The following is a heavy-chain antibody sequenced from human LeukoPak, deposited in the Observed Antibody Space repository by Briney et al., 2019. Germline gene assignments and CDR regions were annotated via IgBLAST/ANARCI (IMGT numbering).Heavy chain of an antibody. Sequence: ASMKVSCKASGYTFTGYFIHWVRQAPGQGLEWMGWINPNSGGTHYAQKFQGRVTMTRDTSISTVYMELSRLRSDDTAVYYCARVLDRRDYYDSSGYYYDWGQGTLVTVSS. CDR1: GYTFTGYF. CDR2: INPNSGGT. V-gene: IGHV1-2*02. D-gene: IGHD3-22*01. J-gene: IGHJ4*02. CDR3: ARVLDRRDYYDSSGYYYD.